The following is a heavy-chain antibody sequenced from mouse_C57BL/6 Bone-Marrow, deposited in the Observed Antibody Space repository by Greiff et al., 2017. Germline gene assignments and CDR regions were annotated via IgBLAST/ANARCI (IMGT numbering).Heavy chain of an antibody. J-gene: IGHJ2*01. CDR2: IYPGSGNT. CDR3: ARGTTVVPYYFDY. D-gene: IGHD1-1*01. V-gene: IGHV1-84*01. Sequence: VQGVESGPELVKPGASVKISCKASGYTFTDYYINWVKQRPGQGLEWIGWIYPGSGNTKYNEKFKGKATLTVDTSSSTAYMQLSSLTSEDSAVYFCARGTTVVPYYFDYWGQGTTLTVSS. CDR1: GYTFTDYY.